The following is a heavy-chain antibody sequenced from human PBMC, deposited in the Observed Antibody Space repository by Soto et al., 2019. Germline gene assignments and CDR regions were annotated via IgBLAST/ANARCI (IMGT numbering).Heavy chain of an antibody. J-gene: IGHJ4*02. V-gene: IGHV4-31*03. Sequence: QVQLQESGPGLVKPSQTLSLTCTVSGGSMNSGGYCWNWIRQHPGEGLEWIGCISYGGTTSYNPSLKSRVTISVDTSKNQFSLKLSSVTAADTAVYYCSRGILVWGQGTLIIVSS. CDR2: ISYGGTT. CDR1: GGSMNSGGYC. CDR3: SRGILV. D-gene: IGHD2-15*01.